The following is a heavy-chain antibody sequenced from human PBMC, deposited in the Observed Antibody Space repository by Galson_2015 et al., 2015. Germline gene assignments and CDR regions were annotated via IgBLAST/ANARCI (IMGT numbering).Heavy chain of an antibody. CDR2: IRSKAYGGTT. CDR3: TRDRRLQRRYYYMDV. D-gene: IGHD4-11*01. Sequence: SLRLSCAASGFTFGDYAMSWFRQAPGKGLEWVGFIRSKAYGGTTEYAASVKGRFTISRDDSKSIAYLQMNSLKTEDTAVYYCTRDRRLQRRYYYMDVWGKGTTVTVSS. CDR1: GFTFGDYA. V-gene: IGHV3-49*03. J-gene: IGHJ6*03.